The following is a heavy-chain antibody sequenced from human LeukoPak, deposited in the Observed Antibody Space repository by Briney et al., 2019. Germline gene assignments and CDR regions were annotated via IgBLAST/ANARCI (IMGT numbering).Heavy chain of an antibody. CDR1: GFTFSSYE. D-gene: IGHD2-2*01. CDR2: FGGSGRTS. CDR3: AKAHCSGTSCYPGAFDI. Sequence: GGSLRLSCAASGFTFSSYEMNWVRQAPGKGLEWVSSFGGSGRTSHYADSVKGRFTIYSDNSRNTLYLQMNSLRADDTAVYYCAKAHCSGTSCYPGAFDIWGPGTMVTVSS. V-gene: IGHV3-23*01. J-gene: IGHJ3*02.